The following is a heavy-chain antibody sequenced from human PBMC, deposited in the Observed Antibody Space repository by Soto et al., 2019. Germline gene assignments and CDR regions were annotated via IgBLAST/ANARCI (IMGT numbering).Heavy chain of an antibody. Sequence: PGGSLRLSCAASGFTFSSYGMHWVRQAPGKGLEWVAVISYDGSNKYYADSVKGRFTISRDNSKNTLYLQMNSLRAEDTAVYYCAKDILVGVYDYYYGMDVWGQGTTVTVS. V-gene: IGHV3-30*18. D-gene: IGHD6-13*01. J-gene: IGHJ6*02. CDR2: ISYDGSNK. CDR3: AKDILVGVYDYYYGMDV. CDR1: GFTFSSYG.